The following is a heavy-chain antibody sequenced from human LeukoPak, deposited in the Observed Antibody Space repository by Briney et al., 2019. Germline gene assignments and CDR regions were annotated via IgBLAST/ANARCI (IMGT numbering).Heavy chain of an antibody. CDR1: GYTFTGYY. CDR3: ARGTGEYSSSSFSY. J-gene: IGHJ4*02. D-gene: IGHD6-6*01. V-gene: IGHV1-2*02. CDR2: INPNSGGT. Sequence: GASVKVSCKASGYTFTGYYMHWVRQAPGQGLEWMGWINPNSGGTNYAQKFQGRVTMTRDTSISTAYMELSRLRSDDTAVYYCARGTGEYSSSSFSYWGQGTLVTVSS.